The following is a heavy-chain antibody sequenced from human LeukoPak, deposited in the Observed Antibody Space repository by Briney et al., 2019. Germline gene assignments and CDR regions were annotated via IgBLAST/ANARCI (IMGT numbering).Heavy chain of an antibody. Sequence: PGGSLRLSCAASGFTFSSYWMSWVRQAPGKGLEWVANIKQDGSEKYYVDSVKGRFTISRDNAKNSLYLQMNSLRAEDTAVYYCARDLMVRGLDAFDVWGQGTMVTVSS. CDR1: GFTFSSYW. V-gene: IGHV3-7*01. CDR3: ARDLMVRGLDAFDV. CDR2: IKQDGSEK. J-gene: IGHJ3*01. D-gene: IGHD3-10*01.